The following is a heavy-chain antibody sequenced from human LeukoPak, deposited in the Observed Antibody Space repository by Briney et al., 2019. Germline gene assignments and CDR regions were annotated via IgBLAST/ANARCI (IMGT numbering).Heavy chain of an antibody. D-gene: IGHD2-15*01. CDR3: AKPLGYCSGGSCRPLLDY. J-gene: IGHJ4*02. Sequence: VGSLRLSCAASGFTFTSYAMSWVRQAPGKGLEWVSTISGSDDSTYYADSVKGRFTISRDNSKNTLYLRMNSLRAEETAVYYCAKPLGYCSGGSCRPLLDYWGEGRLLSVSS. V-gene: IGHV3-23*01. CDR2: ISGSDDST. CDR1: GFTFTSYA.